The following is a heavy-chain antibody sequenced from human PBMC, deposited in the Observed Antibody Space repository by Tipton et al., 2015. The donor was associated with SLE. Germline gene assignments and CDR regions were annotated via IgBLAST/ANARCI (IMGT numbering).Heavy chain of an antibody. CDR2: IDPSDSDT. Sequence: QSGAEVKKPGEALQISCKTSGYSFTNSWIVWFRHMPGKGLECMGMIDPSDSDTRYNPSFQGHVSMSIDRSTTTAYLQWSSLKASDTATYYCATQFSSDSRGFVWGQGTLVTVSS. CDR1: GYSFTNSW. V-gene: IGHV5-51*03. CDR3: ATQFSSDSRGFV. J-gene: IGHJ4*02. D-gene: IGHD2-21*01.